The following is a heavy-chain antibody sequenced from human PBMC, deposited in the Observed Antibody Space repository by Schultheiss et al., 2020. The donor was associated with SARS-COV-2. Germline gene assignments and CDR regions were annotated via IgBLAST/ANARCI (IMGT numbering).Heavy chain of an antibody. CDR1: GGSFSGDY. D-gene: IGHD6-13*01. V-gene: IGHV4-34*01. J-gene: IGHJ4*02. CDR3: ARETGYSSSCYGY. Sequence: SETLSLTCAVYGGSFSGDYWSWIRQPPGKGLEWIGEINHSGSTNYNPSLKSRVTISVDTSKNQFSLKLSSVTAADTAVYYCARETGYSSSCYGYWGQGTLVTVSS. CDR2: INHSGST.